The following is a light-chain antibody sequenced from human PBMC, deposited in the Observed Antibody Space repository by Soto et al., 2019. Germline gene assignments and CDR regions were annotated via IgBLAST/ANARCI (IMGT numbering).Light chain of an antibody. CDR1: QSVGSS. J-gene: IGKJ3*01. V-gene: IGKV3-11*01. Sequence: EIVLTQSPATLSLSPGERATLSCRASQSVGSSLAWYQQKPGQPPRLLIYDASNRASGIPARFSGSGSGTDFTLTISSLELEDFGVYYCQQRNNWPPLFTFGPGTKVEIK. CDR2: DAS. CDR3: QQRNNWPPLFT.